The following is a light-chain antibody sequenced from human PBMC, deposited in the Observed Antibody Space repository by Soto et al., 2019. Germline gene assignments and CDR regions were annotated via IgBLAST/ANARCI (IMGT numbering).Light chain of an antibody. CDR1: QSVSSY. CDR2: DAS. V-gene: IGKV3-11*01. J-gene: IGKJ5*01. Sequence: EILLTQSPATLCLSPGQRATLSCRSSQSVSSYLACYQQKPGQAPRLLIYDASNRATGIPARFSGSGSGTDFTLTISSLEPEDFAVYYCQKHSNWPPITFGPGTRVDIK. CDR3: QKHSNWPPIT.